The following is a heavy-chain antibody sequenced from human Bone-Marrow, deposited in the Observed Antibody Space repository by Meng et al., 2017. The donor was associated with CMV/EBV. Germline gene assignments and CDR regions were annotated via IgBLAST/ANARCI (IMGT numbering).Heavy chain of an antibody. Sequence: GESLKISCAASGFTFSSYWMSWVRQAPGKGLEWVANIKQDGSEKYYVDAVKGRFTITRDNAKNTLYLQMNSLRAEDTAVYYCARGLSRDSSCYYAFDIWGQGTMVTVSS. CDR2: IKQDGSEK. CDR3: ARGLSRDSSCYYAFDI. CDR1: GFTFSSYW. D-gene: IGHD3-22*01. J-gene: IGHJ3*02. V-gene: IGHV3-7*01.